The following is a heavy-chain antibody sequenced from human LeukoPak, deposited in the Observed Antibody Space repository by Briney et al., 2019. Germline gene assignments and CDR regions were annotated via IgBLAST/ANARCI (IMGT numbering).Heavy chain of an antibody. J-gene: IGHJ4*02. CDR2: INAGNGNT. D-gene: IGHD2-2*01. Sequence: ASVKVSCKASGYTFTSYAMRWVRQAPGQRLEWMGWINAGNGNTKYSQKFQGRVTITRDTSASTAYMELSSLRSEDTAVYYCARDRGDIVVVPAAMELDYWGQGTLVTVSS. V-gene: IGHV1-3*01. CDR1: GYTFTSYA. CDR3: ARDRGDIVVVPAAMELDY.